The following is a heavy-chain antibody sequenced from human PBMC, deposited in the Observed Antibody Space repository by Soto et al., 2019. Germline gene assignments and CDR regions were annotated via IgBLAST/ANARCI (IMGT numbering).Heavy chain of an antibody. CDR1: GYTFTGYY. Sequence: ASVKVSCKASGYTFTGYYMHWVRQAPGQGLEWMGWINPNSGGTNYAQKFQGWVTMTRDTSISTAYMELSRLRSDDTAVYYCARARLGYCSSTSCYMDYYYYGMDVWGQGTTVTVSS. CDR3: ARARLGYCSSTSCYMDYYYYGMDV. J-gene: IGHJ6*02. V-gene: IGHV1-2*04. D-gene: IGHD2-2*02. CDR2: INPNSGGT.